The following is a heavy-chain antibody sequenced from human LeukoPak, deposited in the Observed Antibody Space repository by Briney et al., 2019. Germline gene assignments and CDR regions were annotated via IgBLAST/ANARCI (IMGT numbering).Heavy chain of an antibody. CDR1: GGSVSSYY. J-gene: IGHJ3*02. V-gene: IGHV4-59*02. Sequence: SETLSLTCSVSGGSVSSYYWSWIRQPPGKGLEWIGYIYYSGSTNSNPSLKSRVTMSVDTSKNQFSLKLRSVTAADTAVYYCARGGSGISNAFDIWGQGTMVTVSS. D-gene: IGHD3-10*01. CDR2: IYYSGST. CDR3: ARGGSGISNAFDI.